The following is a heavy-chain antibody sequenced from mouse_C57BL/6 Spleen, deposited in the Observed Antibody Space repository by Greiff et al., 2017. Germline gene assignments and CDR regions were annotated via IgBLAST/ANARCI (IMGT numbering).Heavy chain of an antibody. CDR3: TRCYDYDGEFAY. CDR2: IYPGNSDT. V-gene: IGHV1-5*01. CDR1: GYTFTSYW. Sequence: VHVKQSGTVLARPGASVKMSCKTSGYTFTSYWMHWVKQRPGQGLEWIGAIYPGNSDTSYNQKFKGKAKLTAVTSASTAYMELSSLTNEDSAVYYCTRCYDYDGEFAYWGQGTLVTVSA. D-gene: IGHD2-4*01. J-gene: IGHJ3*01.